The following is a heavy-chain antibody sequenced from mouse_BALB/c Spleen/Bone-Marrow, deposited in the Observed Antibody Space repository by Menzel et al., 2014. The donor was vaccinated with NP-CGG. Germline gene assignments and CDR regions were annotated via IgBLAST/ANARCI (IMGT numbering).Heavy chain of an antibody. CDR3: ARELGRGFAY. J-gene: IGHJ3*01. CDR2: INPGSGGI. D-gene: IGHD4-1*01. V-gene: IGHV1-54*01. CDR1: GYAFTNYW. Sequence: QAQLQQPGVELVRPGTSVKVSCKASGYAFTNYWIEWVKQRPGQGLEWIGVINPGSGGINYNEKFKGKATLTADKSSNTAYMQLSSLTSDDSAVYFCARELGRGFAYWGQGTLVTVSA.